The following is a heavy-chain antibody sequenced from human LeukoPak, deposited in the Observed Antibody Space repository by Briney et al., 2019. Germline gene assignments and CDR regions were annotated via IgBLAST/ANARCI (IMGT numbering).Heavy chain of an antibody. V-gene: IGHV4-39*01. CDR2: IYYSGST. CDR1: GGSIGSYY. J-gene: IGHJ6*02. CDR3: ARHPQRSLGVTTSGPYYYAMDV. Sequence: PSETLSLTCTVSGGSIGSYYWAWIRQPPGKGLEWTGTIYYSGSTFYNPSLKSRVTISVDTSRNQFSLRLSSVTAADTAVYFCARHPQRSLGVTTSGPYYYAMDVWGQGTTVTVSS. D-gene: IGHD2-21*02.